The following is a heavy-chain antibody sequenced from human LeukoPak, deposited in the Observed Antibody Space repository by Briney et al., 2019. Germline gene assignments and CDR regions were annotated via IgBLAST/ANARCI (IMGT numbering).Heavy chain of an antibody. J-gene: IGHJ3*02. CDR1: GGSVSSGSYY. V-gene: IGHV4-61*01. Sequence: SESLSLTCTVSGGSVSSGSYYWSWIRQPPGKGLEWIGYIYYSGSTNYNPSLKSRVTISVDTSKNQFSLKLSSVTAADTAVYYCARVRSSDDAFDIWGQGTMVTVSS. D-gene: IGHD6-6*01. CDR3: ARVRSSDDAFDI. CDR2: IYYSGST.